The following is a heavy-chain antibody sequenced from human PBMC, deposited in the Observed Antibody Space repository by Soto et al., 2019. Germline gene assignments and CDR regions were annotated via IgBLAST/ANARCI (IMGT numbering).Heavy chain of an antibody. D-gene: IGHD1-7*01. V-gene: IGHV3-21*01. CDR3: ARGITGTTFYYYGMDV. J-gene: IGHJ6*02. CDR2: ISSSSSYI. CDR1: GFTFSSYS. Sequence: VGSLRLSCAASGFTFSSYSMNWVRQAPGKGLEWVSSISSSSSYIYYADSVKGRFTISRDNAKNSLYLQMNGLRAEDTAVYYCARGITGTTFYYYGMDVWGQGTTVTVSS.